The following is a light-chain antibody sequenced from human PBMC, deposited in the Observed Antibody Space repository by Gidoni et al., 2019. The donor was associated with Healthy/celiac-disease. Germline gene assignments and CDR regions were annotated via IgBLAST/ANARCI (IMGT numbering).Light chain of an antibody. CDR3: SSYTGSSTLV. Sequence: ALTQPALVSASPVEAITISCTGTSSEVGGYNYVSWYQQHPGKAPKLMIYDVSKRPSGVSNRFSGSKSGNTASLTISGLQAEDEADYYCSSYTGSSTLVFGGGTKLTVL. CDR1: SSEVGGYNY. V-gene: IGLV2-14*01. J-gene: IGLJ3*02. CDR2: DVS.